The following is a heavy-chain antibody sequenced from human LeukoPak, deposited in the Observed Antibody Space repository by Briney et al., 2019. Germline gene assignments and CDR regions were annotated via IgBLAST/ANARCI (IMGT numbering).Heavy chain of an antibody. Sequence: GGSLRLSCAGSGFTFSSYSLIWVRQAPGKGLEWVSSISSDGSYFYYADSVRGRFTISRNNAKNSLYLQMNSLRAEDTAVYYCARAGETYNWNPVNFDYWGQGTLVTVSS. J-gene: IGHJ4*02. CDR2: ISSDGSYF. D-gene: IGHD1-20*01. V-gene: IGHV3-21*06. CDR1: GFTFSSYS. CDR3: ARAGETYNWNPVNFDY.